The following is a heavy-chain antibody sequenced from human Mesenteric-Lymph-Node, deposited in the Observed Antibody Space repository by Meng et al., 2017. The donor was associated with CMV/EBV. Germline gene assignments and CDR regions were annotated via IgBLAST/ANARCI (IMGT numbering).Heavy chain of an antibody. CDR1: GFTFSSYA. V-gene: IGHV3-23*01. J-gene: IGHJ4*02. CDR3: ARDHSYSSSSGSFDY. Sequence: ESLKISCAASGFTFSSYAMSWVRQAPGKGLEWVSTISGSGGSTSYADSVKGRFTISRDISKNTLYLQMNSLRAEDTAVFYCARDHSYSSSSGSFDYWGQGTLVTVSS. CDR2: ISGSGGST. D-gene: IGHD6-13*01.